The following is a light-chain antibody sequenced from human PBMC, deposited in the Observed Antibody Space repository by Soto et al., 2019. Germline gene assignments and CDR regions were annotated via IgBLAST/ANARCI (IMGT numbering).Light chain of an antibody. J-gene: IGKJ4*01. CDR1: QNINSD. CDR2: GAS. V-gene: IGKV3-15*01. CDR3: QQYNNWPLT. Sequence: EIVMTQSPDTLSVSPGERATLSCRASQNINSDLAWYQQKPGQAPRLLVYGASTRATGLPARFSGSGSGTEFTLTIGSLQSEDFAVYYCQQYNNWPLTFGGGTKVEIK.